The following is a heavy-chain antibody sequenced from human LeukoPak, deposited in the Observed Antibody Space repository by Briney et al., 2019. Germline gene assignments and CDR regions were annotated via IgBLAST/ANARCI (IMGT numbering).Heavy chain of an antibody. V-gene: IGHV1-2*02. CDR2: INPNSGGT. J-gene: IGHJ4*02. CDR1: GYTFTGYY. D-gene: IGHD2-2*01. CDR3: ARGYCSSTTCYALDY. Sequence: GASVKVSCKASGYTFTGYYMHWVRQAPGQGLEWMGWINPNSGGTNYAQRFQGRVTRTRDTSISTAYIELSRLRSDDTAVYYCARGYCSSTTCYALDYWGQGTLVTVSS.